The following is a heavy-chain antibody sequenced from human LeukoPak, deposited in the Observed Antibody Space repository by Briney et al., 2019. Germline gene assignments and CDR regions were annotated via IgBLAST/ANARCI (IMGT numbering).Heavy chain of an antibody. J-gene: IGHJ4*02. Sequence: GGSLRLSCAASGFTFSNYAMTWVRQAPGKGLEWVSGISGGGSSTDYADSVKGRFTISRDNAKNSLYLQMNSLRAEDTAVYYCARVLSGSVDYWGQGTLVTVSS. CDR3: ARVLSGSVDY. CDR2: ISGGGSST. CDR1: GFTFSNYA. D-gene: IGHD1-26*01. V-gene: IGHV3-23*01.